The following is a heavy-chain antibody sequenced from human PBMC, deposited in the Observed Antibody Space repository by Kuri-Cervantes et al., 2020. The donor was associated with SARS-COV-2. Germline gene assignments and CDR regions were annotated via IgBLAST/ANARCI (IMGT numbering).Heavy chain of an antibody. J-gene: IGHJ4*02. V-gene: IGHV3-33*01. Sequence: GESLKISCVVSGFTFSNQGMHWVRQAPGKGLEWVAVIWYDGSNEYYADSVKGRFTISRDNSKNTLYLQMNSMRVDDTAVYYCVREDPDWPVKFDYWGQGTLVTVSS. CDR1: GFTFSNQG. CDR2: IWYDGSNE. D-gene: IGHD2-21*01. CDR3: VREDPDWPVKFDY.